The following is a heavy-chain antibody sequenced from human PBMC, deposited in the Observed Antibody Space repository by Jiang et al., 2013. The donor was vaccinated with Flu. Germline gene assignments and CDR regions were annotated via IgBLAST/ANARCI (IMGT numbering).Heavy chain of an antibody. CDR1: GDSVSSNSAA. J-gene: IGHJ4*02. CDR3: TRDGTYIAAYNY. CDR2: TYYRSKWYN. D-gene: IGHD6-13*01. Sequence: QTLSLTCVISGDSVSSNSAAWNWIRQSPSRGLERLGRTYYRSKWYNDYAVSVKSRITINPDTTKNQFSLQLRSVTLEDTAVYYCTRDGTYIAAYNYWGQGTLVTVSS. V-gene: IGHV6-1*01.